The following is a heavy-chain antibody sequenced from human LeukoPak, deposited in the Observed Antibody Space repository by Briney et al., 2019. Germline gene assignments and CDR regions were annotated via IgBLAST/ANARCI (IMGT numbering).Heavy chain of an antibody. Sequence: GGSLRLSCAASEFTFDDYTMHWVRQAPGKGLEWISFISWDGVTTYYAASVKGRFTISRDNSKNSLYLQMNSLRTEDTALYYCAKVGGRYYTAYYFDYWGQGTLVTVSS. CDR3: AKVGGRYYTAYYFDY. CDR2: ISWDGVTT. CDR1: EFTFDDYT. J-gene: IGHJ4*02. V-gene: IGHV3-43*01. D-gene: IGHD1-26*01.